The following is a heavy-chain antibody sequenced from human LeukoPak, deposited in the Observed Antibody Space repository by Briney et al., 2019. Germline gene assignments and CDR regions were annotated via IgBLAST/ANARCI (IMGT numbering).Heavy chain of an antibody. J-gene: IGHJ2*01. CDR2: TYYRSKWYN. V-gene: IGHV6-1*01. CDR3: ARDSPLTTVTAFPYWYFDL. CDR1: GDSVSSNSAA. Sequence: SQTLSLTCAISGDSVSSNSAAWNWIRQSPSRGLEWLGRTYYRSKWYNDYAVSVKSRITINPDTSKNQFSLQLNSVTPEDTAVYYCARDSPLTTVTAFPYWYFDLWGRGTLVTVSS. D-gene: IGHD4-17*01.